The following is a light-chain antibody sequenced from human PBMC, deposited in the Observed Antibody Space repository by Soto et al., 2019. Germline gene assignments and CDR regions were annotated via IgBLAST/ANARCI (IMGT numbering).Light chain of an antibody. CDR1: QSVGSN. V-gene: IGKV3-15*01. J-gene: IGKJ1*01. CDR3: QQYNNWPPWT. CDR2: GAS. Sequence: DIVFTQSPCTLSLSPGDRATLSCRARQSVGSNLAWYQQKVGQAPRLLIYGASTRATGIPARFSGSGSGTEFTLTISSLQSEDFAVYYCQQYNNWPPWTFGQGTKVDI.